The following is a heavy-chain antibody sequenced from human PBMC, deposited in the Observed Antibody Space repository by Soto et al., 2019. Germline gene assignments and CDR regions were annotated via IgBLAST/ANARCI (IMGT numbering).Heavy chain of an antibody. D-gene: IGHD3-3*01. V-gene: IGHV3-23*01. CDR2: ISGSGGST. CDR1: GFTFSSYA. CDR3: AKRRTIFGVVTTGGMDV. J-gene: IGHJ6*02. Sequence: PGGSVRLSCAASGFTFSSYAMSWVRQAPGKGLEWVSAISGSGGSTYYADSVKGRFTISRDNSKNTLYLQMNSLRAEDTAVYYCAKRRTIFGVVTTGGMDVWGQGTTVTVSS.